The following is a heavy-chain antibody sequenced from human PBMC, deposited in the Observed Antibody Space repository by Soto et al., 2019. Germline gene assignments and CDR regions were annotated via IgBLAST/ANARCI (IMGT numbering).Heavy chain of an antibody. D-gene: IGHD6-19*01. CDR3: ARQSVAGMYFDY. J-gene: IGHJ4*02. CDR1: GYSFTSYW. V-gene: IGHV5-51*01. Sequence: GESLKISCKGSGYSFTSYWIGWVRQMPGKGLEWMGIIYPADSDTRYSPSFQDQVTISVDKSISTAYLHWSSLKASDTAMYYCARQSVAGMYFDYWGQGTLVTVS. CDR2: IYPADSDT.